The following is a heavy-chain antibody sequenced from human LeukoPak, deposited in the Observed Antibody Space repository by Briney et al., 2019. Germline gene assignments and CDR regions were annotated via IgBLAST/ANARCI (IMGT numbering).Heavy chain of an antibody. CDR3: ARLFSDSYGYIFYYYYYMDV. D-gene: IGHD5-18*01. V-gene: IGHV4-34*01. Sequence: PSENLSLTCAVYGGSFSGYYWSWIRQPPGKGLEWIGEINHSGSTNYNPSLKSRVTISVDASKNQFSLKLSSVTAADTAVYYCARLFSDSYGYIFYYYYYMDVWGKGTTVTVSS. J-gene: IGHJ6*03. CDR2: INHSGST. CDR1: GGSFSGYY.